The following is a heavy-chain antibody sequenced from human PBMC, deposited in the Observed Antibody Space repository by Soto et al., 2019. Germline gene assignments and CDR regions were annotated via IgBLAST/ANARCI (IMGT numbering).Heavy chain of an antibody. CDR1: GGSFSGYQ. Sequence: QVQLQQWGAGLLKPSETLSLTCAVYGGSFSGYQWSWIRQTPGKGLEWIGEINDSGNINYNPSLKSRVTILIDTPKKQISLKLNSVTAADTAVYYCARGLILWFGELSRRGGYYYCMYVWCKEPTVTVSS. D-gene: IGHD3-10*01. J-gene: IGHJ6*03. V-gene: IGHV4-34*01. CDR2: INDSGNI. CDR3: ARGLILWFGELSRRGGYYYCMYV.